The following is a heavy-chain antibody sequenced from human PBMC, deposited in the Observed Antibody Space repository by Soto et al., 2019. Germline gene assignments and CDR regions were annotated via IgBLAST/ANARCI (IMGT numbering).Heavy chain of an antibody. CDR1: GYTFTSYA. V-gene: IGHV1-3*01. CDR2: INAGNGNT. D-gene: IGHD5-12*01. Sequence: ASVKVSCKASGYTFTSYAMHWVRQAPGQRLEWMGWINAGNGNTKYSQKFQGRVTITRDTSASTAYMELSSLRSEDTAVYYCAGGEFKWLRDPYYLDYWGQGTLVTVSS. CDR3: AGGEFKWLRDPYYLDY. J-gene: IGHJ4*02.